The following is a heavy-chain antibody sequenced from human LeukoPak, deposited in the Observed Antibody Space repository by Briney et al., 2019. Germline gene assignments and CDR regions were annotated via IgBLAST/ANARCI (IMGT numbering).Heavy chain of an antibody. J-gene: IGHJ6*02. CDR2: INHSGST. CDR3: ARGRATWIQLQSSGMDV. V-gene: IGHV4-34*01. D-gene: IGHD5-18*01. CDR1: GGSFSGYY. Sequence: SETLPLTCAVYGGSFSGYYWSWIRQPPGKGLEWIGEINHSGSTNYNPSLKSRVTISVDTSKNQFSLKLSSVTAADTAVYYCARGRATWIQLQSSGMDVWGQGTTVTVSS.